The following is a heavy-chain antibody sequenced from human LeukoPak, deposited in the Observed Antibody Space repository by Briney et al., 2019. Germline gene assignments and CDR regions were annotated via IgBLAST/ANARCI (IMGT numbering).Heavy chain of an antibody. CDR2: ISNDGNNK. V-gene: IGHV3-30*04. CDR1: GFSFNTYP. Sequence: SGGSLRLSCAASGFSFNTYPMHWVHQAPGKRLEWVAVISNDGNNKYYADSVKGRFTISRDNSNNTLSLQMNGLRVEDTAVYYCARPDDSESFYRANHYWGRGTLVTVS. J-gene: IGHJ4*02. D-gene: IGHD3-10*01. CDR3: ARPDDSESFYRANHY.